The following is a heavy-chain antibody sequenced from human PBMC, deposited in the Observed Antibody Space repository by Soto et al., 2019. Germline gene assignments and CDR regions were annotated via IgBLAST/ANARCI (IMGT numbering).Heavy chain of an antibody. J-gene: IGHJ4*02. CDR1: GGSMSSSNW. V-gene: IGHV4-4*02. CDR2: AHHSGRT. D-gene: IGHD1-26*01. CDR3: AISEATGLDY. Sequence: QVQLQESGPGLVKPSGTLSLTCTVSGGSMSSSNWWNWVRQSPGKGLEWIGEAHHSGRTNYNPSLKSRVTISVDKSKNHFSLKFSSVTAADTAVYYCAISEATGLDYWGQGTLVSVSS.